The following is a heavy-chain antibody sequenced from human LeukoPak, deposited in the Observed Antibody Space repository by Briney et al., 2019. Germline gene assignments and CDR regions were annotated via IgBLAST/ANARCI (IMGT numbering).Heavy chain of an antibody. J-gene: IGHJ4*02. CDR1: GFTFDDYA. V-gene: IGHV3-9*03. D-gene: IGHD3-22*01. Sequence: GGXXRLSCAASGFTFDDYAMHWVRRTPGKGLEWVSGISWNGGSIVYADSVKGRFTISRDNDKNSLYMQMNSLRVEDMAFYYCAKGALTMIVGGFEHWGQGTLVTVSS. CDR2: ISWNGGSI. CDR3: AKGALTMIVGGFEH.